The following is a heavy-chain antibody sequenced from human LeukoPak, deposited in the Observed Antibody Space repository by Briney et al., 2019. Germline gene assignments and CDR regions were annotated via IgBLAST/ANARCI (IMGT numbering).Heavy chain of an antibody. V-gene: IGHV4-59*11. CDR2: IYYSGNT. CDR1: GGSLSSRY. CDR3: ARGTSSLDY. Sequence: SETLSLTCTVSGGSLSSRYWSWIRQPPGKGLEYIGYIYYSGNTNYNPSLKSRVTISVDTSKNQFSLKLSSVTAADTAVYYCARGTSSLDYWGQGTLVTVSS. J-gene: IGHJ4*02.